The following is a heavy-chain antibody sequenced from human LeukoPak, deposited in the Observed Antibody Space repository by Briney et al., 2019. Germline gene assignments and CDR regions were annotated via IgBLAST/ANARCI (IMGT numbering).Heavy chain of an antibody. CDR2: VIPIFGTT. J-gene: IGHJ5*02. CDR1: GVTFTSYA. V-gene: IGHV1-69*13. Sequence: ASVKVSCKAFGVTFTSYAISWVRQAPGQGLEWMGGVIPIFGTTKYAQEFQGRVTITADGSTSTVYMELSSLRSEDTAVYYCARSSHDFWSGYYLSPTKYNWFDPWGQGTLVTVYS. CDR3: ARSSHDFWSGYYLSPTKYNWFDP. D-gene: IGHD3-3*01.